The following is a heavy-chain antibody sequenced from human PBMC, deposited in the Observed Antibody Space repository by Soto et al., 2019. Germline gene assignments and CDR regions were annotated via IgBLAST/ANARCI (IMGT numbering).Heavy chain of an antibody. CDR3: TTDPVVVVNARVDY. CDR1: GFTFSNAW. J-gene: IGHJ4*02. V-gene: IGHV3-15*07. CDR2: IKSKTDGGTT. Sequence: EVQLVESGGGLVKPGGSLRLSCAASGFTFSNAWMNWVRQAPGKGLEWVGRIKSKTDGGTTDYAAPVKGRFTISRDDSKNTLYLQMNSLKTEDTAVYYCTTDPVVVVNARVDYWGQGTLVTVSS. D-gene: IGHD2-8*02.